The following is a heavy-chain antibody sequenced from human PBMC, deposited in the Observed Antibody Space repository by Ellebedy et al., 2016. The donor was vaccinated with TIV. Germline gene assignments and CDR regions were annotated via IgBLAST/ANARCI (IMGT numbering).Heavy chain of an antibody. CDR3: ARDWFGDYAFDY. CDR2: ISSSSSYI. CDR1: GFTFSRYS. V-gene: IGHV3-21*01. D-gene: IGHD4-17*01. J-gene: IGHJ4*02. Sequence: GGSLRLSXSASGFTFSRYSMNWVRQAPGKGLEWVSSISSSSSYIYYADSVEGRFTISRDNAKNSLYLQMSSLRAEDTSVYYCARDWFGDYAFDYWGQGTLVTVSS.